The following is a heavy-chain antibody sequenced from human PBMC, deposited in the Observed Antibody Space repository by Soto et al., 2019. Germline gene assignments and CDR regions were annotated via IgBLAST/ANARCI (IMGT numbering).Heavy chain of an antibody. Sequence: SETLSLTCTVSGGSISSYYWSWIRQPPGKGLEWIGYIYYSGSTNYNPSLKSRVTISVDTSKNQFSLKLSSVTAADTAVYYCARRRIGYCSGGSCYPTYYFDYWGQGTLVTVSS. D-gene: IGHD2-15*01. V-gene: IGHV4-59*08. CDR3: ARRRIGYCSGGSCYPTYYFDY. CDR2: IYYSGST. J-gene: IGHJ4*02. CDR1: GGSISSYY.